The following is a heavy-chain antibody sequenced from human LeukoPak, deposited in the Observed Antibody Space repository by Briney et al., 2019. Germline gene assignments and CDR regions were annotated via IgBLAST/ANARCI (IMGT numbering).Heavy chain of an antibody. CDR3: ASLEWFGELLYPNWYFDL. Sequence: PSETLSLTCTVSGGSISSGGYYWSWIRQHPGKGLEWIGYIYYSGSTYYNPSLKSRVTISVDTSKNQFSLKLSSVTAADTAVYYCASLEWFGELLYPNWYFDLWGRGTLVTVFS. J-gene: IGHJ2*01. V-gene: IGHV4-31*03. CDR1: GGSISSGGYY. CDR2: IYYSGST. D-gene: IGHD3-10*01.